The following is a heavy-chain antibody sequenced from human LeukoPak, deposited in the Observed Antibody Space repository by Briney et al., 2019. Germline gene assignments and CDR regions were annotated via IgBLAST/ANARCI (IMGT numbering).Heavy chain of an antibody. Sequence: GESLKISCKGSGYSFTSYWIGWARQMPGEGVEWMGIIYTGDSDTRYSPSFQGQVTISADKSIRIAYLQWSSLKASDTAMYYCARSQGYCTGNSCLQGDWFDPWGQETLVTVSS. V-gene: IGHV5-51*01. D-gene: IGHD2-15*01. CDR2: IYTGDSDT. CDR3: ARSQGYCTGNSCLQGDWFDP. J-gene: IGHJ5*02. CDR1: GYSFTSYW.